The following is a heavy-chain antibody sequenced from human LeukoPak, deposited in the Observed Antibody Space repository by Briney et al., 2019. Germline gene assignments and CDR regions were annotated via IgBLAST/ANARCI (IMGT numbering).Heavy chain of an antibody. V-gene: IGHV1-46*01. Sequence: EASVKVSCKASGYTFTPYYMHWVRQAPGQGLEWMGIINPSSGSTTYAQSFQGRVTMTRDTATTTVSMELSSLRSEDTAVYYCARGRIPATRSYFDYWGQGTLVTVSS. J-gene: IGHJ4*02. D-gene: IGHD6-13*01. CDR1: GYTFTPYY. CDR2: INPSSGST. CDR3: ARGRIPATRSYFDY.